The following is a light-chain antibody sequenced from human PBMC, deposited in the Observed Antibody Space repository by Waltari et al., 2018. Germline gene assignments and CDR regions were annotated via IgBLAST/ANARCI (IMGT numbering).Light chain of an antibody. CDR3: SSYTSSGTGVL. J-gene: IGLJ2*01. V-gene: IGLV2-14*03. CDR2: DVT. CDR1: SSDVGGYNY. Sequence: QSALTQPASVSGSPGQSITISCTGTSSDVGGYNYVSWYQQHPGKAPKLMIYDVTNRPFGVSNGFSGSKSGNTASLTISGLQAEDEADYYFSSYTSSGTGVLFGGGTKLSVL.